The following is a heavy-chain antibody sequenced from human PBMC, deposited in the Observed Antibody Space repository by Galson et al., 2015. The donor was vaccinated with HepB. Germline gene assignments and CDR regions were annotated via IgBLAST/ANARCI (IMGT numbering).Heavy chain of an antibody. Sequence: SLRLSCAASGFTFSSYAMHWVRQAPGKGLEGVAVISYDGSNKYYADSVKGRFTISRDNSKNTLYLQMNSLRAEDTAVYYCARERMVRGVLMGFDYWGQGTLVTVSS. CDR2: ISYDGSNK. J-gene: IGHJ4*02. CDR3: ARERMVRGVLMGFDY. CDR1: GFTFSSYA. D-gene: IGHD3-10*01. V-gene: IGHV3-30-3*01.